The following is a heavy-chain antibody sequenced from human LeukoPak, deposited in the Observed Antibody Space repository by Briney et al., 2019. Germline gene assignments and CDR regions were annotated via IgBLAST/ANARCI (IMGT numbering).Heavy chain of an antibody. CDR3: IAMVRGVTNKDY. Sequence: SETLSLTCAVYGGSFSGYYWSWIRQPPGKGLEWIGEINHSGSTNYNPSLKSRVTISVDTSKNQFSLKLSSVTAADTAVYYCIAMVRGVTNKDYWGQGTLVTVSS. CDR2: INHSGST. J-gene: IGHJ4*02. CDR1: GGSFSGYY. V-gene: IGHV4-34*03. D-gene: IGHD3-10*01.